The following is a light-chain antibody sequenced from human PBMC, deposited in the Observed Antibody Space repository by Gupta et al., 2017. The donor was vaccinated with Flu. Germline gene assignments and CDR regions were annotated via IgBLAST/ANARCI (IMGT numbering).Light chain of an antibody. J-gene: IGKJ1*01. CDR1: QSVSSN. V-gene: IGKV3-15*01. Sequence: PATLSVFPGERATLSCRASQSVSSNLAWYQQKPGQAPRLLIEGASTRATGIPARFSGSGSGTEFTLTISSLQSEDFAVYYCQQYNNWPWTFGQGTKVEIK. CDR2: GAS. CDR3: QQYNNWPWT.